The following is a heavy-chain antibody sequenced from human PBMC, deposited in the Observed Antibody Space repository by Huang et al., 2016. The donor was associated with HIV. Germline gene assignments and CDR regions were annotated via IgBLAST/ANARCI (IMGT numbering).Heavy chain of an antibody. CDR1: RYNFAGYW. CDR2: IYVYDSDA. V-gene: IGHV5-51*03. J-gene: IGHJ3*02. D-gene: IGHD2-15*01. Sequence: EVQLVQSGAEVKRPGESLKISCKGSRYNFAGYWLGWVRQMPGKGLEWMGSIYVYDSDARYSPSLQGQVTISADTSLYSSYLQWTSLRASDTAIFYCARRRRGGFDIWGQGTLVTVSS. CDR3: ARRRRGGFDI.